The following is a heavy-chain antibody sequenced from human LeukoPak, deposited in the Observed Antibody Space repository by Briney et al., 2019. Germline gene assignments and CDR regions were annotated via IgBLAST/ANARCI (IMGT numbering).Heavy chain of an antibody. J-gene: IGHJ4*02. CDR1: GFTFSSYS. CDR3: ARTKGYCSSTSCYREGYFDY. V-gene: IGHV3-21*01. CDR2: ISSSSSYI. D-gene: IGHD2-2*02. Sequence: TGGSLRLSCAASGFTFSSYSMNWVRQAPGKGLEWVSSISSSSSYIYYADSVKGRFTISRDNAKNSLYLQMNSLRAEDTAVYYCARTKGYCSSTSCYREGYFDYWGQGTLVTVSS.